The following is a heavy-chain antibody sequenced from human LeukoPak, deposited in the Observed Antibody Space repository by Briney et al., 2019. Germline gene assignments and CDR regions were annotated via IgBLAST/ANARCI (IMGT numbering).Heavy chain of an antibody. CDR2: ICYSGST. J-gene: IGHJ6*02. CDR1: GGSISSYY. V-gene: IGHV4-59*01. CDR3: ARLAPVIAVAGSYYYYGMDV. D-gene: IGHD6-19*01. Sequence: SETLSLTCTVSGGSISSYYWSWIRQPPGKGLEWIGYICYSGSTNYNPSLKSRVTISVDTSKNQFSLKLSSVTAADTAVYYCARLAPVIAVAGSYYYYGMDVWGQGTTVTVSS.